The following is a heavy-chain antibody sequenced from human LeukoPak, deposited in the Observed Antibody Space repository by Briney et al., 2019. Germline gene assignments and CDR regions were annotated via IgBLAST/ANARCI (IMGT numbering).Heavy chain of an antibody. CDR2: ISSSSSYI. CDR1: GFTFSSYS. J-gene: IGHJ3*02. V-gene: IGHV3-21*01. CDR3: ARDTVEENGAFDI. D-gene: IGHD4-17*01. Sequence: GGSLRLSCAASGFTFSSYSMNWVRQAPGKGLEWVSSISSSSSYIYYADSVKGRFTISRDNAKNSLYLQMNSLRAEDTAVYYCARDTVEENGAFDIWGRGTMVTVSS.